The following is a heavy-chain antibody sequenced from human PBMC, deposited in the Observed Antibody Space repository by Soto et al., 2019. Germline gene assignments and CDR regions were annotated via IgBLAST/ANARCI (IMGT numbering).Heavy chain of an antibody. J-gene: IGHJ5*02. V-gene: IGHV1-69*04. CDR1: GGSFSSYT. CDR3: ARDPKTRYCSSTSCSGSWFDP. CDR2: IIPILGIA. D-gene: IGHD2-2*01. Sequence: SVKVSCKASGGSFSSYTISWVRQAPGQGLEWMGRIIPILGIANYAQKFQGRVTITADKSTSTAYMELSSLRSEDTAVYYCARDPKTRYCSSTSCSGSWFDPWGQGTLVTVSS.